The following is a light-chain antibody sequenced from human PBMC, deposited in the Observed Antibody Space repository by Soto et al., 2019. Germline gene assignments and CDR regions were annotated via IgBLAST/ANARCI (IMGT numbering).Light chain of an antibody. CDR2: GAS. V-gene: IGKV3-11*01. J-gene: IGKJ1*01. CDR1: QSVSNNY. Sequence: MVLTHSPGTLSLSPTERGTLXTMTSQSVSNNYLAWYQQKPGQAPRLLIYGASNRATGIPARFSGSGSGTDFTLTISSLEPEDFAIYYCQQRDNWPWTFGQGTKVDI. CDR3: QQRDNWPWT.